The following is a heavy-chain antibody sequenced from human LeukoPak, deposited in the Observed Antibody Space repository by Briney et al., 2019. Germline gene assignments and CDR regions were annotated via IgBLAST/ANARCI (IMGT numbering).Heavy chain of an antibody. D-gene: IGHD6-6*01. J-gene: IGHJ4*02. CDR3: ARAVSSSSDDGDY. CDR2: ISYDGSNK. V-gene: IGHV3-30-3*01. CDR1: GFTFSSYA. Sequence: GGSLRLSCAASGFTFSSYAMHWVRQAPGKGLEWVAVISYDGSNKYYADSVKGRFTISRDNSKNTLYLQMNSLRAEDTAVYYCARAVSSSSDDGDYWGQGTLVTVSS.